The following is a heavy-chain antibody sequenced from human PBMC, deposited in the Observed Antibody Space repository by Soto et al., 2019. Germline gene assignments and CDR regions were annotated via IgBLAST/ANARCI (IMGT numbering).Heavy chain of an antibody. V-gene: IGHV4-31*01. J-gene: IGHJ4*02. CDR2: IYYSGST. CDR1: GGSISSGGYY. D-gene: IGHD5-18*01. CDR3: ARSGYSYGPNPLLY. Sequence: QVQLQESGPGLVKPSQTLSLTCTVSGGSISSGGYYWSWIRQHPGKGLEWVGYIYYSGSTYYNPSRKRLVTISVDTSKNPFSLKLSSVTAADTAVYYCARSGYSYGPNPLLYWGQGTLVTVSS.